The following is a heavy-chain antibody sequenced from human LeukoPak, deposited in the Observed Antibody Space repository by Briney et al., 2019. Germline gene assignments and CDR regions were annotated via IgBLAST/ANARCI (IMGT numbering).Heavy chain of an antibody. CDR1: GFTFSSYG. Sequence: PGRSLRLSCAASGFTFSSYGMHWVRQAPGKGLEWVAVISYDGSNKYYADSVKGRFTISRDNSKNTLYLQMNSLRAEDMALYYCARFRPVIGAFDIWGQGTMVTVSS. V-gene: IGHV3-30*03. CDR3: ARFRPVIGAFDI. D-gene: IGHD3-22*01. CDR2: ISYDGSNK. J-gene: IGHJ3*02.